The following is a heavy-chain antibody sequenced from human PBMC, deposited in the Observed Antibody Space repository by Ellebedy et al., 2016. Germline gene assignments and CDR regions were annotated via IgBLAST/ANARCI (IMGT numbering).Heavy chain of an antibody. V-gene: IGHV3-21*01. CDR2: IDPSGSSI. Sequence: GESLKISCEDSGSTFSTYTMNWVRQFPGKGLEWIASIDPSGSSIYQPESLRGRFTISRDNTKNSLSLQMDSLRAEDTAVYYCVTDRSEWGLPSFFDFWGRGTQVTVSA. CDR3: VTDRSEWGLPSFFDF. J-gene: IGHJ4*02. D-gene: IGHD3-3*01. CDR1: GSTFSTYT.